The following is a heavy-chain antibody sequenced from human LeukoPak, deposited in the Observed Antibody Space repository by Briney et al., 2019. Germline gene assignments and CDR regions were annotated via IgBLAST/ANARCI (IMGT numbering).Heavy chain of an antibody. CDR1: AFTFSDNY. CDR3: SRDPRNLDY. D-gene: IGHD1-14*01. Sequence: PGGSLRLSCAVSAFTFSDNYMTWIRQAPGKGLESVSYISPSGTDISYADSVKGRFTISRDNAKNSLYLQMNSLRAEDTAVYYCSRDPRNLDYWGQGTLVTVSS. J-gene: IGHJ4*02. V-gene: IGHV3-11*01. CDR2: ISPSGTDI.